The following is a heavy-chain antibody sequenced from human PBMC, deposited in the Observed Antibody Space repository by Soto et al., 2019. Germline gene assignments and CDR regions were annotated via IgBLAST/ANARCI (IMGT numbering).Heavy chain of an antibody. CDR2: IYYSGST. Sequence: SETLSLTCTVSGGSISSSSYYWGWIRQPPGKGLEWIGYIYYSGSTNYNPSLKSRVTISVDTSKNQFSLKLSSVTAADTAVYYCARVIRRVTSGWYLGLDYWGQGTLVTVSS. J-gene: IGHJ4*02. CDR1: GGSISSSSYY. D-gene: IGHD6-19*01. V-gene: IGHV4-61*05. CDR3: ARVIRRVTSGWYLGLDY.